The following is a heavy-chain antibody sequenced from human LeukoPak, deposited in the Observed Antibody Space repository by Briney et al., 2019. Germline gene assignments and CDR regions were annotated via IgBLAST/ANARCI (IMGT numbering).Heavy chain of an antibody. CDR3: ARHTPLYHYCSGGSCYYDAFDI. CDR2: INHSGST. Sequence: SETLSLTCAVYGGSFSGYYWSWIRQPPGKGLEWIGEINHSGSTNYNPSLKSRVTISVDTSKNQFSLKLSSVTAADTAVYYCARHTPLYHYCSGGSCYYDAFDIWGQGTMVTVSS. J-gene: IGHJ3*02. D-gene: IGHD2-15*01. V-gene: IGHV4-34*01. CDR1: GGSFSGYY.